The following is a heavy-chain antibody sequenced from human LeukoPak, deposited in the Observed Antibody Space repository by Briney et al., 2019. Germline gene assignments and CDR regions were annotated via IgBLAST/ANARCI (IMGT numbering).Heavy chain of an antibody. Sequence: ASVKVSCTASGYTFTDYYMHWVRQAPGQGLEWMGWINPNSGGTNYAQKFQGRVTMTRDTSITTAYMELSRLRSDDTAVYYCARSQVYYYMDVWGKGTTVTVSS. CDR1: GYTFTDYY. CDR3: ARSQVYYYMDV. CDR2: INPNSGGT. V-gene: IGHV1-2*02. J-gene: IGHJ6*03.